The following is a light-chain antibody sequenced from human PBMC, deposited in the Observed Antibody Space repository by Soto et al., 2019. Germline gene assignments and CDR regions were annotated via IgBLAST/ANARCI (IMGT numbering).Light chain of an antibody. CDR2: KAS. CDR1: QSISTW. V-gene: IGKV1-5*03. CDR3: QQYNAYPLT. J-gene: IGKJ4*01. Sequence: DIQMTQSPSTLSASVGDRVTITCRASQSISTWLAWYQQKPGKAPKLLIYKASSLEGGVPSRFSGSGSGTEFYITISSLQPDDFATYYCQQYNAYPLTVGGGTTVEIK.